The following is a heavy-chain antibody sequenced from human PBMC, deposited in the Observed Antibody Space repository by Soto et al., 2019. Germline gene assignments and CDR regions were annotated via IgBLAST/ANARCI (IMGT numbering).Heavy chain of an antibody. CDR1: GGSFSSYA. D-gene: IGHD6-19*01. CDR3: ARAGPVSGNHAFDI. V-gene: IGHV1-69*06. CDR2: IIPIFGAP. J-gene: IGHJ3*02. Sequence: QVQLVQSGAEVKKPGSSVKVSCKASGGSFSSYAISWVRQAPVQGLEWMGGIIPIFGAPTYAQKFQGRVMMIADKSTSTAYMELSSLRSEDTALYYCARAGPVSGNHAFDIWGQGTLVTVSS.